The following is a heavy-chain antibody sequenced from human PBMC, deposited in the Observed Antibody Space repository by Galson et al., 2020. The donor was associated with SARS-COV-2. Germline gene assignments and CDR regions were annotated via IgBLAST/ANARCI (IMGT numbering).Heavy chain of an antibody. CDR3: AKDRGYGVGCVDY. D-gene: IGHD5-12*01. Sequence: GGSLRLSCGTSGFSFSSAGMHWVRQAPGKGLEWVAFIRYDGGKEYYADSVKGRFTVSRDNSKNTMFLQMNSLRVEDTAVYHCAKDRGYGVGCVDYWGPGTLVSVSS. J-gene: IGHJ4*02. CDR1: GFSFSSAG. V-gene: IGHV3-30*02. CDR2: IRYDGGKE.